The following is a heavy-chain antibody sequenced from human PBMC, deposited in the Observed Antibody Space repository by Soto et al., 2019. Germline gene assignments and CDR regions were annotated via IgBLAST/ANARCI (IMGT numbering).Heavy chain of an antibody. V-gene: IGHV1-58*01. CDR1: GFTFTSSA. CDR3: AADRDFWSGYTYYGMDV. CDR2: IVVGSGNT. Sequence: SVKVSCRFSGFTFTSSAAQSVRQARGQRLEWIGWIVVGSGNTNYAQKFQERVTITRDMSTSTAYMELSSLRSEDTAVYYCAADRDFWSGYTYYGMDVWGQGTTVTVSS. J-gene: IGHJ6*02. D-gene: IGHD3-3*01.